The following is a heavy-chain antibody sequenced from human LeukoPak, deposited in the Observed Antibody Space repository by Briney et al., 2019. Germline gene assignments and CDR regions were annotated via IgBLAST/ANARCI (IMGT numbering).Heavy chain of an antibody. V-gene: IGHV3-33*01. CDR2: IWYDGSNK. D-gene: IGHD5-12*01. J-gene: IGHJ4*02. CDR3: AREGGYSGYSFDY. CDR1: GFTFSSYG. Sequence: GRFLRLSCAASGFTFSSYGMHRVRQAPGKGLEWVAVIWYDGSNKYYADSVKGRFTISRDNSKNTLYLQMNSLRAEDTAVYYCAREGGYSGYSFDYWGQGTLVTVSS.